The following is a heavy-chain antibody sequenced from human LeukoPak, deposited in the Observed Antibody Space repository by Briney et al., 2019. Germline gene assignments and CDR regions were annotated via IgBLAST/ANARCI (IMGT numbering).Heavy chain of an antibody. CDR1: GFTFGDYA. CDR2: IRSKAYGGTT. V-gene: IGHV3-49*04. Sequence: GGSLRLSCTASGFTFGDYAMSWVRQAPGKGLEWVGFIRSKAYGGTTEYAASVKGRFTISRDDSKSIAYLQMNSLRAEDTAVYYCARTDSTNSGYFDYWGQGTLVAVSS. J-gene: IGHJ4*02. D-gene: IGHD2/OR15-2a*01. CDR3: ARTDSTNSGYFDY.